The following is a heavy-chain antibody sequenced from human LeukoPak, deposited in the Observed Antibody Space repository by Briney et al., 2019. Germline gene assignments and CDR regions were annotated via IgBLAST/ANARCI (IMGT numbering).Heavy chain of an antibody. D-gene: IGHD3-22*01. V-gene: IGHV4-4*07. CDR1: GGSISSYY. CDR3: ARELRRPTRYYDSSGYLTNDAFDI. J-gene: IGHJ3*02. CDR2: IYTSGST. Sequence: SETLSLTCTVSGGSISSYYWSWIRQPAGKGLEWIGRIYTSGSTNYNPSLKSRVTMSVDTSKNQFSLKLSSVTAADTAVYYCARELRRPTRYYDSSGYLTNDAFDIWGQGTMVTVSS.